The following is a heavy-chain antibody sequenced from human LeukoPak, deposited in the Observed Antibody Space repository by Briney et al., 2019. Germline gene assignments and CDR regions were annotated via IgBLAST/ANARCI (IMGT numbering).Heavy chain of an antibody. D-gene: IGHD3-22*01. J-gene: IGHJ3*02. V-gene: IGHV4-38-2*02. CDR1: GCSISSGYY. CDR2: IYHSGST. CDR3: ARVGGITMIVVLITDAFDI. Sequence: PSETLSLTCTVSGCSISSGYYWGWIRQPPGKGLEWIGSIYHSGSTYYNPSLKSRVTISVDTSKNQFSLKLRSVTAADTAVYYCARVGGITMIVVLITDAFDIWGQGTMVTVSS.